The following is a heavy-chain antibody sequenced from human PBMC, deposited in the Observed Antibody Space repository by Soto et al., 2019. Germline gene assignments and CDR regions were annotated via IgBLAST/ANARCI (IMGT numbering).Heavy chain of an antibody. Sequence: GESLKISCKGSGYSFTSYWIGWVRQMPGKGLELMGIIYPGDSDTRYSPSFQGQVSISADKSISTAYLQWSSLKASDTAIYYCARGDSTPYYYYGMDVWGQGTTVTVSS. D-gene: IGHD3-10*01. V-gene: IGHV5-51*01. CDR3: ARGDSTPYYYYGMDV. J-gene: IGHJ6*02. CDR1: GYSFTSYW. CDR2: IYPGDSDT.